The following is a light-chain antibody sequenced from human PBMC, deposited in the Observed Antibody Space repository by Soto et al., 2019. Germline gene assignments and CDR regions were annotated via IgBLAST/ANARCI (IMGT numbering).Light chain of an antibody. CDR1: QSVSSNY. Sequence: EIVLTQSPGTLSLSPGERATLSCRSSQSVSSNYLAWYQQKPGQAPRLLIHGASSRATGIPDRISGSGSGTDCTLTISRLEPEDVAVYYCQQYGSSPITFGQGTRLEIK. J-gene: IGKJ5*01. CDR2: GAS. CDR3: QQYGSSPIT. V-gene: IGKV3-20*01.